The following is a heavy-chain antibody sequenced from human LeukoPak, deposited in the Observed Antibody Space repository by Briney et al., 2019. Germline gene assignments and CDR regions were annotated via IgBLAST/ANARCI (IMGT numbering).Heavy chain of an antibody. CDR3: ARPGEVYYYGSSGYPAHYFDY. Sequence: PSETLSLTCSGPGGSIYNSAYDWGGIRKPPGEGVERIVSIYYSGSTYYNPSLKSRVTISVDTSKNQFSLKLSSVTAADTAVYYCARPGEVYYYGSSGYPAHYFDYWGQGTLVTVSS. CDR1: GGSIYNSAYD. V-gene: IGHV4-39*01. J-gene: IGHJ4*02. D-gene: IGHD3-22*01. CDR2: IYYSGST.